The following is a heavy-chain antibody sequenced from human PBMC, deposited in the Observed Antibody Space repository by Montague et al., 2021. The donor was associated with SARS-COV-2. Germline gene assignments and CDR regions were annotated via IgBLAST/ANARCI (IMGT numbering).Heavy chain of an antibody. CDR1: GGSISSSNW. D-gene: IGHD3-10*01. Sequence: SETLPLTCAVSGGSISSSNWWSWVRQPPGKGLEWIGEIYHSGRTNYNPSLKSRVTISVDKSKNQFSLKLSSVTAADTAVYYCASRGAGWFGSNPERFDYWGQGTRVTVSS. CDR2: IYHSGRT. CDR3: ASRGAGWFGSNPERFDY. V-gene: IGHV4-4*02. J-gene: IGHJ4*02.